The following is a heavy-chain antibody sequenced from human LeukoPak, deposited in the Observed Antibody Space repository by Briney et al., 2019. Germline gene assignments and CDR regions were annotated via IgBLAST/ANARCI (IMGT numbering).Heavy chain of an antibody. Sequence: PSETLSLTCAVYGGSFSGYYWSWIRQPPGKGLEWIGEINHSGSINYNPSLKSRVTISVDTSKNQSSLKLSSVTAADTAVYYCARGDYYDSSGYNSLSIWGQGTMVTVSS. CDR1: GGSFSGYY. J-gene: IGHJ3*02. CDR2: INHSGSI. D-gene: IGHD3-22*01. CDR3: ARGDYYDSSGYNSLSI. V-gene: IGHV4-34*01.